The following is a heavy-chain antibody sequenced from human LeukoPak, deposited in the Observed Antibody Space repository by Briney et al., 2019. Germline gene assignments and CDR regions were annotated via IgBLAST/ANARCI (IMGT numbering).Heavy chain of an antibody. J-gene: IGHJ4*02. Sequence: SQTLSLTCTVSGCSISSGGYYWSCIGQHPGQGLEWIGYIYYSGSTYYNPSLQIQVPISLDTYKNQFSLKLSSVPGADTAVYYCASASAAAFRFFDYWGQDPVDTVS. CDR2: IYYSGST. CDR1: GCSISSGGYY. D-gene: IGHD6-13*01. V-gene: IGHV4-31*01. CDR3: ASASAAAFRFFDY.